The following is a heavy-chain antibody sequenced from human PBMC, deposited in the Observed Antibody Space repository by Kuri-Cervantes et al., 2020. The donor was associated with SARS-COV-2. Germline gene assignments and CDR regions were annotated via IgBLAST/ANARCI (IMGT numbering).Heavy chain of an antibody. CDR3: ARDRGRLYCSSTSCYTGYFDL. D-gene: IGHD2-2*02. Sequence: LSLTCAASGFTFSSHSMNWVRQAPGKGLEWVSSISSSSSYIYYADSVKGRFTISRDNAKNSLYLQMNSLRAEDTAVYYCARDRGRLYCSSTSCYTGYFDLWGRGTLVTVSS. CDR2: ISSSSSYI. CDR1: GFTFSSHS. V-gene: IGHV3-21*01. J-gene: IGHJ2*01.